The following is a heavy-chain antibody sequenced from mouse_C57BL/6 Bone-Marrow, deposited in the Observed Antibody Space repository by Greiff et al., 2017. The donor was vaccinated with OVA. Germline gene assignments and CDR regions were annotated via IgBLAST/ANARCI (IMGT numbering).Heavy chain of an antibody. CDR1: GFTFSSYA. Sequence: EVQLVESGGGLVKPGGSLKLSCAASGFTFSSYAMSWVRQTPEKRLEWVATISDGGSYTYYPDNVKGRFTISRENAKNNLYLQMSHLKSEDTAMYYCAREGPYYYGSPYWYFDVWGTGTTVTVSS. D-gene: IGHD1-1*01. CDR3: AREGPYYYGSPYWYFDV. CDR2: ISDGGSYT. J-gene: IGHJ1*03. V-gene: IGHV5-4*01.